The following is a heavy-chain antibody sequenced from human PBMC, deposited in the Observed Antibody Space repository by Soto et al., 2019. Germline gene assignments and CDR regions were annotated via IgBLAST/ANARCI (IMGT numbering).Heavy chain of an antibody. CDR3: ARAVYYYYGMDV. V-gene: IGHV3-53*01. J-gene: IGHJ6*02. CDR2: IYSDGST. CDR1: GFTVSSNY. Sequence: PGGSLRLFCAASGFTVSSNYMSWVRQAPGKGLEWVSVIYSDGSTYYADSVKGRFTISRDNSKNTLYLQMNSLRAEDTAVYYCARAVYYYYGMDVWGQGTTVTVSS.